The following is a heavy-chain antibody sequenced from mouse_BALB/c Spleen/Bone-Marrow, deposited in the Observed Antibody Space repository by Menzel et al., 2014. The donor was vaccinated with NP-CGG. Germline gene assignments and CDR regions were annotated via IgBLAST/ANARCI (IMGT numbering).Heavy chain of an antibody. CDR1: GFSLPSYG. CDR3: AKGPNWDGYFDY. J-gene: IGHJ2*01. V-gene: IGHV2-3*01. Sequence: QVQLKDSGPGLVSPSQSLSITCSVSGFSLPSYGVSWVRQPPGKDLEWLGVIWGDGSTNYHSALISRLSISKDNSKSQVFLKLNSLQTDDTATYYCAKGPNWDGYFDYWGQGTTLTVSS. CDR2: IWGDGST. D-gene: IGHD4-1*01.